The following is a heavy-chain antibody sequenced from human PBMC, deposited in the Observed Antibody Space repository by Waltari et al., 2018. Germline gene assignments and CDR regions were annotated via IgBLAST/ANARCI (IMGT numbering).Heavy chain of an antibody. CDR1: GGSFSGYY. J-gene: IGHJ4*02. D-gene: IGHD2-21*01. V-gene: IGHV4-34*01. CDR2: INHSGST. CDR3: ARRRGGIYGRGFDY. Sequence: QVQLQQWGAGLLKPSETLSLTCAVYGGSFSGYYWSWIRQPPGKGLEWIGEINHSGSTNNNPSLKSRVTISVDTSKNQFSLKRSSVTAADTAVYYCARRRGGIYGRGFDYWGQGTLVTVSS.